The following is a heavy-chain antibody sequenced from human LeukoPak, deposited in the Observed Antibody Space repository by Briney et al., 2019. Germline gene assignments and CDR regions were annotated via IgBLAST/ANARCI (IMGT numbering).Heavy chain of an antibody. CDR1: GFTFSSYA. J-gene: IGHJ4*02. CDR2: ASIGSDGNSK. CDR3: AKGQTGLAYFDS. V-gene: IGHV3-30*02. Sequence: QPGGSLRLSCAASGFTFSSYAMYWVRQAPGKGLEWVAASIGSDGNSKYYGESVKGRFTISRDISKNTLYLQMNSLRGDDTGVYYCAKGQTGLAYFDSWGLGTLVTVSS.